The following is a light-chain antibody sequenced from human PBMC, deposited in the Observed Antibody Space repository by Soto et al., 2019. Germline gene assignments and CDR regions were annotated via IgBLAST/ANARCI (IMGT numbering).Light chain of an antibody. CDR2: GAS. CDR1: QSVSSN. V-gene: IGKV3-15*01. J-gene: IGKJ1*01. CDR3: QHYNTWPPWT. Sequence: EIVMTQSPATLSVSPGERATLSCRASQSVSSNFAWYQQKHGQAPSLLLYGASTRATGIPAGFSGSGSGTEFTLTINSLQYEDFAVYYCQHYNTWPPWTFGQGTKVEIK.